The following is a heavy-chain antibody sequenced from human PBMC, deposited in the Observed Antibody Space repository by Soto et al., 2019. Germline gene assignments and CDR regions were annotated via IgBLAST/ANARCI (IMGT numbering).Heavy chain of an antibody. CDR3: VKDKKYDILSAWDALDI. CDR2: ISGGGGGT. D-gene: IGHD3-9*01. Sequence: GGSLRLSCAASGFTFNNYAMTWVRQAPGKGLEWVAAISGGGGGTYYADPVKGRFTISRDNSKNTLHLQMNNLRAEDTAIYYCVKDKKYDILSAWDALDIWGHGTLVTVS. J-gene: IGHJ3*02. V-gene: IGHV3-23*01. CDR1: GFTFNNYA.